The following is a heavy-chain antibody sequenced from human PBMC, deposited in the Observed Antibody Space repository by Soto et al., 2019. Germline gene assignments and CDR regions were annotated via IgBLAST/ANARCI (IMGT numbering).Heavy chain of an antibody. Sequence: GGSLRLSCAASGFTFSSYSMNWVRQAPGKGLEWVSSISSSSSYIYYADSVKGRFTISRDNAKNSLYLQMNSLRAEDTAVYYCARVHYYGSGSLNPDAFDIWGQGTMVTVS. CDR1: GFTFSSYS. J-gene: IGHJ3*02. CDR2: ISSSSSYI. D-gene: IGHD3-10*01. V-gene: IGHV3-21*01. CDR3: ARVHYYGSGSLNPDAFDI.